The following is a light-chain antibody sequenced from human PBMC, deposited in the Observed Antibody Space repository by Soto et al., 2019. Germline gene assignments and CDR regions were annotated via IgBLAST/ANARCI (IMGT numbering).Light chain of an antibody. CDR3: AAWDVSLNGYV. CDR2: NNY. V-gene: IGLV1-44*01. J-gene: IGLJ1*01. Sequence: QLVLTQPPSASGTPGQRVTISCSGSSSNIGSKTVNWYQQLPGTAPKLLIYNNYQRPSGVPDRFSGSKSGTSASLAISGLQSEDEADYHCAAWDVSLNGYVFGTGTKLTVL. CDR1: SSNIGSKT.